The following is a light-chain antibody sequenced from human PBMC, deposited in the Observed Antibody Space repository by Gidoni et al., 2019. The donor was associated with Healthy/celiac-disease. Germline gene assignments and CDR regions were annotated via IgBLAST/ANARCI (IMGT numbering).Light chain of an antibody. CDR2: DVS. CDR1: SSDVGGYNY. Sequence: QSALTQTRSVSGSPGQSVTISCTGTSSDVGGYNYVSWYQQHPGKAPKLMIYDVSKRPSGVPDRFSGSKSGNTASLTISGLQAEDEADYYRCSYAGSVVFGGGTKLTVL. CDR3: CSYAGSVV. V-gene: IGLV2-11*01. J-gene: IGLJ2*01.